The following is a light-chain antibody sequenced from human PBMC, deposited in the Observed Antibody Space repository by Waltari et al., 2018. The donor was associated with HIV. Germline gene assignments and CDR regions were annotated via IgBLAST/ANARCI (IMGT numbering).Light chain of an antibody. CDR3: AAWDDSLSGRV. CDR2: GSN. V-gene: IGLV1-47*01. CDR1: SSNIGSNY. J-gene: IGLJ3*02. Sequence: QSVLTQSPSASGTPGQRVTISCSGSSSNIGSNYVYWYQQLPGTAPKLLIYGSNQRPPGVPDRFSGSKSGTSASLAISELRSEDEADYYCAAWDDSLSGRVFGGGTKLTVL.